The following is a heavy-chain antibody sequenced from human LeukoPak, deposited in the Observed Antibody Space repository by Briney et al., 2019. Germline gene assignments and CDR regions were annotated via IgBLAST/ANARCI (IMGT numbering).Heavy chain of an antibody. Sequence: GRSLRLSCVASGFTFNRYGMSWVRQAPGKGLEWVANIKEDGSESFHVDSVKGRFTISRDNAENSLSLQMNGLRADDTAVYYCARLPLTERRHFEYWGQGTLVTVSS. CDR3: ARLPLTERRHFEY. CDR2: IKEDGSES. V-gene: IGHV3-7*05. J-gene: IGHJ4*02. CDR1: GFTFNRYG.